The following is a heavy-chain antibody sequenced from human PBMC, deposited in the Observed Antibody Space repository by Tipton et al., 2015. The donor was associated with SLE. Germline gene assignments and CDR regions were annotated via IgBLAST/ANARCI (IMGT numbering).Heavy chain of an antibody. V-gene: IGHV4-59*11. CDR2: IYYSGST. CDR1: GGSISSHY. J-gene: IGHJ3*02. CDR3: ARDQKGYYYDSSGYYLDAFDN. Sequence: TLSLTCTVSGGSISSHYWSWIRQPPGKGLEWIGYIYYSGSTNYNPSLKSRVTISVDTSKNQFSLKLSSVTAADTAVYYCARDQKGYYYDSSGYYLDAFDNWGRCTLVTASS. D-gene: IGHD3-22*01.